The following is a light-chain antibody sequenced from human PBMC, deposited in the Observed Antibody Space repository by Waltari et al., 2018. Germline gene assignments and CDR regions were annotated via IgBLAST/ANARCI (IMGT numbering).Light chain of an antibody. CDR3: QQYGSSPVT. CDR2: CAS. Sequence: EIVLTQSPGTLSLSPGQRATLSCRASESISSSQLAWDQHKPGQAPRLLIYCASNRATGIPDSFSGSGSGTDFTLTISRLEPEDFAVYYCQQYGSSPVTFGQGTKLEIK. J-gene: IGKJ2*01. CDR1: ESISSSQ. V-gene: IGKV3-20*01.